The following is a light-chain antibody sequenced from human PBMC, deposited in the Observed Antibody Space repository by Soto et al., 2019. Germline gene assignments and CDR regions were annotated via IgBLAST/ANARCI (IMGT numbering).Light chain of an antibody. J-gene: IGLJ1*01. CDR3: CSYAGNNVPIYV. CDR1: SSDVGAYNL. CDR2: EGD. Sequence: QSVLTQPASVSGSPGQSITISCTGTSSDVGAYNLVSWYQHHPGKAPKLMIYEGDKRPSGVSGRFSGSKSGNAASLTISGLPADDEADYYCCSYAGNNVPIYVFGTGTKLTVL. V-gene: IGLV2-23*01.